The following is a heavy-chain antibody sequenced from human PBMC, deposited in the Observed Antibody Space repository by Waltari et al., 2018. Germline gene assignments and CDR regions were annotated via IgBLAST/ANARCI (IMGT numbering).Heavy chain of an antibody. CDR3: ARARLTYYYDSSGYPSDY. Sequence: QVQLVQSGAEVKKPGASVKVSCKASGYTFTSYSMHWVRQAPGQRLEWMGWINAGNGNKKYSQKFQGRVTITRDTAASTAYMELSSLRSEDTAVYYCARARLTYYYDSSGYPSDYWGQGTLVTVSS. CDR1: GYTFTSYS. CDR2: INAGNGNK. J-gene: IGHJ4*02. D-gene: IGHD3-22*01. V-gene: IGHV1-3*01.